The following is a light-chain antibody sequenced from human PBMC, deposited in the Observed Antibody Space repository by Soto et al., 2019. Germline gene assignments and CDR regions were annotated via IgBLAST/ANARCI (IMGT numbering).Light chain of an antibody. CDR2: AAS. Sequence: IQLTQSPSSLSASVGDRVTITCRASQGIGSYLAWYQQKPGEAPKLLIFAASTLQSGVPSRFSGSGSGTDFTLTISSLQAEDFATYYCQQSYGTPITFGQGTRLEIK. J-gene: IGKJ5*01. CDR3: QQSYGTPIT. V-gene: IGKV1-9*01. CDR1: QGIGSY.